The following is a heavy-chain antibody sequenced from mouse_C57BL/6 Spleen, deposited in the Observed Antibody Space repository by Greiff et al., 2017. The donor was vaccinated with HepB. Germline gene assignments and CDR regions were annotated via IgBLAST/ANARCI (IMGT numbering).Heavy chain of an antibody. CDR1: GYTFTSYW. J-gene: IGHJ2*01. V-gene: IGHV1-69*01. CDR2: IDPSDSYT. CDR3: ARSGGTGTDY. D-gene: IGHD4-1*01. Sequence: QVQLQQPGAELVMPGASVKLSCKASGYTFTSYWMHWVKQRPGQGLEWIGEIDPSDSYTNYNQKFKGKSTLTVDKSSSTAYVQLSSLTSEDSAVYYCARSGGTGTDYWGQGTTLTVSS.